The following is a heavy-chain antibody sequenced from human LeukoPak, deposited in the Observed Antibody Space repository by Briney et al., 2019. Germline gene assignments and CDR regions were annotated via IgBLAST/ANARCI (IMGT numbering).Heavy chain of an antibody. V-gene: IGHV4-39*01. D-gene: IGHD6-19*01. CDR1: GGSISSSSYY. J-gene: IGHJ3*02. Sequence: PSETLSLTCTVSGGSISSSSYYWGGIRQPPGKGLEWIGSIYYSRSTYYNPSLKSRVTISVDTSMNQFSLKLSSVTAADTAVYYCARRDRAVNAFDIWGQGTMVTVSS. CDR2: IYYSRST. CDR3: ARRDRAVNAFDI.